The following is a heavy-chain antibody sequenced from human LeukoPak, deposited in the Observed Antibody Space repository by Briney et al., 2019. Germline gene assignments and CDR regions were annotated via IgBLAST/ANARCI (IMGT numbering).Heavy chain of an antibody. CDR2: INHSGST. CDR3: AKDLKRITMVRGIFDY. V-gene: IGHV4-34*01. J-gene: IGHJ4*02. D-gene: IGHD3-10*01. Sequence: SETLSLTCAVYGGSFSGYYWSWIRQPPGKGLEWIGEINHSGSTNYNPSLKSRVTISVDTSKNQFSLKLSSVTAADTAVYYCAKDLKRITMVRGIFDYWGQGTLVTVSS. CDR1: GGSFSGYY.